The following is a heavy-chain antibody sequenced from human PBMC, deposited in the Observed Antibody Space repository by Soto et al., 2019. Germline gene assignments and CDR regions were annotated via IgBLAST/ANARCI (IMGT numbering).Heavy chain of an antibody. V-gene: IGHV4-59*01. J-gene: IGHJ4*02. CDR1: GGSISSYY. CDR3: ARGTVAAAFDY. Sequence: SETLSLTCTVSGGSISSYYWSWIRQPPGKGLEWTGYIYYSGSTNYNPSLKSRVTISVDTSKNQFSLKLSSVTAADTAVYYCARGTVAAAFDYWGQGTLVTVSS. CDR2: IYYSGST. D-gene: IGHD6-19*01.